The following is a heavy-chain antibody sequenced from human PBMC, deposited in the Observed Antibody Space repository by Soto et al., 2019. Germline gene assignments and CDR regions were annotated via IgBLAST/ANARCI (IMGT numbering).Heavy chain of an antibody. Sequence: QVQLVQSGAEVKKPGASVKVSCKASGYTFTSYDINWVRQATGQGLEWMGWMNPNSGNKGYAQKFQGRVTMTRNTSISTAYMELSSLRSEDTAVYYCARVRFLEWFRRPPFDPWGQGTLVTVSS. V-gene: IGHV1-8*01. CDR1: GYTFTSYD. D-gene: IGHD3-3*01. CDR2: MNPNSGNK. J-gene: IGHJ5*02. CDR3: ARVRFLEWFRRPPFDP.